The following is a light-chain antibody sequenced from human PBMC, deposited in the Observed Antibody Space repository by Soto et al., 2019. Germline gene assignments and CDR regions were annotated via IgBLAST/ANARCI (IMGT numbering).Light chain of an antibody. Sequence: QSVLTQPPSVSAAPGREVTISCSGSSSNIGNNYVSWYQQLQKTAPKLLIHDNDQRPSGIPDRFSGSKSGTSATLGITGLQTGDEADYYCGTWDSSLRAVVFGGGTKLTVL. J-gene: IGLJ2*01. CDR2: DND. CDR1: SSNIGNNY. V-gene: IGLV1-51*01. CDR3: GTWDSSLRAVV.